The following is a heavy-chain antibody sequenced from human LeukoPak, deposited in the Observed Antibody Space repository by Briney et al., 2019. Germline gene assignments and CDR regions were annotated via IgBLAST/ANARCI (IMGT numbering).Heavy chain of an antibody. Sequence: SETLSLTCAVSGGSISSGGYSWSWIRQPPGKGLEWIGYIYHSGSTYYNPSLKSRVTISVDRSKNQFSLKLSSVTAADTAMYYCARDHCSGGSCYFPLDCWGQGTLVTVSS. CDR1: GGSISSGGYS. D-gene: IGHD2-15*01. J-gene: IGHJ4*02. CDR2: IYHSGST. CDR3: ARDHCSGGSCYFPLDC. V-gene: IGHV4-30-2*01.